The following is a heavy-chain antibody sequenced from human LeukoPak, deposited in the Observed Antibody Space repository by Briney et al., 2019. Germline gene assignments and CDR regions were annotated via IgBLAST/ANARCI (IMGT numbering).Heavy chain of an antibody. CDR1: GFTVSTYY. V-gene: IGHV3-53*01. CDR3: ARGLGYCTSTTCLLPFDY. CDR2: IYSGGST. D-gene: IGHD2-2*01. Sequence: GGSLRLSCAASGFTVSTYYMAWVRQAPGKGLECVSVIYSGGSTYYADSVKGRFTVSRDNSKNTLYLQMNSLRAEDTAMYYCARGLGYCTSTTCLLPFDYWGQGTLVTVSS. J-gene: IGHJ4*02.